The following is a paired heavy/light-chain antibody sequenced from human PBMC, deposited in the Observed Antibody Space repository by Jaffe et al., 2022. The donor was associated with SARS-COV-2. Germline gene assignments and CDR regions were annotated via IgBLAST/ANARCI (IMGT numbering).Heavy chain of an antibody. J-gene: IGHJ5*02. D-gene: IGHD2-2*01. CDR1: GDSVSSDSAT. V-gene: IGHV6-1*01. Sequence: QVQLQQSGPGLVKPSQTLSLTCAISGDSVSSDSATWNWIRQSPSRGLEWLGRTYYRSRWFNDYAVSVKSRMTINPDTSKNQFSLQLNSVTPEDTAVYYCAREEGCGTTKCYMGGQGWFDPWGQGTLVTVSS. CDR3: AREEGCGTTKCYMGGQGWFDP. CDR2: TYYRSRWFN.
Light chain of an antibody. CDR2: DVS. J-gene: IGLJ1*01. CDR3: DSYTTSSARV. V-gene: IGLV2-14*01. Sequence: QSALTQPASVSGSPGQSITISCTGTSSDIGGYDFVSWYQQHPGKAPKLMIYDVSNRPSGVSNRFSGSKSGNTASLTISGLQAEDEADYFCDSYTTSSARVFGTGTKVTVL. CDR1: SSDIGGYDF.